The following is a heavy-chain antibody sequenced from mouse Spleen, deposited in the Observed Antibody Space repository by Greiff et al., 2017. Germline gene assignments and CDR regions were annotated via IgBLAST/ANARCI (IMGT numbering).Heavy chain of an antibody. Sequence: VQLQQSGAELAKPGASVKMSCKASGYTFTSYWMHWVKQRPGQGLEWIGYINPSTGYTEYNQKFKDKATLTADKSSSTAYMQLSSLTSEDSAVYYCASGWLRAYWGQGTLVTVSA. CDR2: INPSTGYT. V-gene: IGHV1-7*01. J-gene: IGHJ3*01. CDR1: GYTFTSYW. D-gene: IGHD2-3*01. CDR3: ASGWLRAY.